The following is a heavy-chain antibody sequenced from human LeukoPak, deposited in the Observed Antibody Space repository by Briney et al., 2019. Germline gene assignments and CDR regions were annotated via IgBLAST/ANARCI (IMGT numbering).Heavy chain of an antibody. Sequence: PGGSLRLSCAASGFTFSSYGMHWVRQAPGKGLEWVAFIRYDGSNKYYADSVKGRFTISRDNSKNTLYLQMNGLRAEDTAVYYCARRYCSGGSCYSDPLLLAYYFDYWGQGTLVTVSS. D-gene: IGHD2-15*01. V-gene: IGHV3-30*02. CDR1: GFTFSSYG. CDR3: ARRYCSGGSCYSDPLLLAYYFDY. J-gene: IGHJ4*02. CDR2: IRYDGSNK.